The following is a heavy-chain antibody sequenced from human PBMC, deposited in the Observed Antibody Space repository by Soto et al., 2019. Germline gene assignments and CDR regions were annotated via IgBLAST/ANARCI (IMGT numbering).Heavy chain of an antibody. CDR3: ARSIRGPRRFNGMDV. D-gene: IGHD1-20*01. Sequence: GPTLVNPTETLTLTCTFSGFSLTSPVMCVSWIRQSPGKALEWLALIERDDDDKYYSTSLKTRLTISKDTRKNQVVLTMANMEPADTATYYCARSIRGPRRFNGMDVWGQGTTVTVSS. V-gene: IGHV2-70*13. CDR1: GFSLTSPVMC. CDR2: IERDDDDK. J-gene: IGHJ6*02.